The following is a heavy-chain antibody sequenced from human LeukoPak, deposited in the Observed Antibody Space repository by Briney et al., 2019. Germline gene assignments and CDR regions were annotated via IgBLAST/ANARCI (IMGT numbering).Heavy chain of an antibody. D-gene: IGHD2-15*01. CDR3: ARTDPGYCSGGSCYPPDY. J-gene: IGHJ4*02. V-gene: IGHV1-46*01. Sequence: ASVKVSCKASGYTFTSYYMHWVRQAPGQGLEWMGIINPSGGSTSYAQKFQGRVTMTSDTSTSTVYMELSSLRSEDTAVYYCARTDPGYCSGGSCYPPDYWGQGTLVTVSS. CDR1: GYTFTSYY. CDR2: INPSGGST.